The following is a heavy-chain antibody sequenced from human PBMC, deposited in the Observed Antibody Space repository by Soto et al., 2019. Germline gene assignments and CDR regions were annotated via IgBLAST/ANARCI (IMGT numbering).Heavy chain of an antibody. J-gene: IGHJ4*02. CDR2: INGDGTTT. CDR1: GLTFNDYW. Sequence: EVQLVESGGGLVQTGGSLRLSCAASGLTFNDYWIHWVRQAPGKGLVWVSRINGDGTTTNYADSVRGRFAISRDNAQNTLYLQMNSLRADDTAVYYCARGLYHKYGQDYWGLGTLVTVSS. V-gene: IGHV3-74*01. CDR3: ARGLYHKYGQDY. D-gene: IGHD4-17*01.